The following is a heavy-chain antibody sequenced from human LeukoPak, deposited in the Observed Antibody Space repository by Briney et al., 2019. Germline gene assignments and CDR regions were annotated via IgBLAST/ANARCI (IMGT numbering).Heavy chain of an antibody. CDR1: GFTFSSYW. CDR2: IYSDGSST. V-gene: IGHV3-74*01. CDR3: ARDRSSLGLWFGELRN. D-gene: IGHD3-10*01. J-gene: IGHJ4*02. Sequence: GGSLRLSCVASGFTFSSYWMHWVRQAPGKGLVWVSRIYSDGSSTNYADSVKGRFTISRDNAKNTLYLQMNSLRAEDTAVYYCARDRSSLGLWFGELRNWGQGTLVTVSS.